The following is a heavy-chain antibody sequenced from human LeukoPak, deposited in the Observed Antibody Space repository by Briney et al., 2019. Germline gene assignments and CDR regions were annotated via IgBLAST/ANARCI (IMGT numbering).Heavy chain of an antibody. J-gene: IGHJ4*02. CDR3: AREWN. CDR2: IKDDGSEI. Sequence: GGSLRLSCVASGFTFRTDWMSWVRQAPGKGPEWVASIKDDGSEIYYVDSVRGRFTISRDNTKNSLYLQMNSLRAEDTAVYYCAREWNWGQGSLVTVSS. CDR1: GFTFRTDW. V-gene: IGHV3-7*01.